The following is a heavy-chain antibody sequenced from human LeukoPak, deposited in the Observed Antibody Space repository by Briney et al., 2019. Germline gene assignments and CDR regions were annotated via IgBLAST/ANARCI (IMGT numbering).Heavy chain of an antibody. V-gene: IGHV3-23*01. CDR2: ISGSGGST. D-gene: IGHD6-13*01. CDR3: AKGGYSSSRHPEGYFDY. J-gene: IGHJ4*02. CDR1: GFTFSSYS. Sequence: PGGSLRLSCAASGFTFSSYSMNWVRQAPGKGLEWVSAISGSGGSTYYADSVKGRFTISRDNSKNTLYLQMNSLRAEDTAVYYCAKGGYSSSRHPEGYFDYWGQGTLVTVSS.